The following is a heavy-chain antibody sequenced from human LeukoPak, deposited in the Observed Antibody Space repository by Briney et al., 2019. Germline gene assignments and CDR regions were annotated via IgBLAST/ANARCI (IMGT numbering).Heavy chain of an antibody. V-gene: IGHV3-66*01. CDR2: IYSGGST. CDR3: ARTPRGANSYYFDY. D-gene: IGHD1-26*01. Sequence: GGSLRLSCAASGFTVSSNYMSWVRQAPGKGLEWVPVIYSGGSTYYADSVKGRFTISRDNSKNTLYLQMNSLRAEDTAVYYCARTPRGANSYYFDYWGQGTLVTVSS. J-gene: IGHJ4*02. CDR1: GFTVSSNY.